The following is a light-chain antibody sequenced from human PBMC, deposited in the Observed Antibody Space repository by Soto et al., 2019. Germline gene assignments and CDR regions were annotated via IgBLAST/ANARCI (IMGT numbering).Light chain of an antibody. CDR2: VNSDGSH. CDR3: QTWGAGIQV. CDR1: SGHSNYA. V-gene: IGLV4-69*01. Sequence: QPVLTQSPSASASLGASVKLTRTLSSGHSNYAIAWHQQQPEKGPRYLMKVNSDGSHTKGDGIPDRFSASSSGAKRYLTISSLQSEDEADYYCQTWGAGIQVFGGGTKLTVL. J-gene: IGLJ3*02.